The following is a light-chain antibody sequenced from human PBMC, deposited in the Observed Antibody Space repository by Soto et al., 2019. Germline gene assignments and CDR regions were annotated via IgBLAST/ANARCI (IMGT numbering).Light chain of an antibody. CDR3: QQRSTWPIT. J-gene: IGKJ5*01. CDR2: DSS. CDR1: QSVRSY. Sequence: EIVLTQSPATLSLSPGERATLSCRASQSVRSYLAWFQQKPGQAPRLLIYDSSNRATGIPVRFSGSGSGTDFTLTISSLEPEDFAIYYCQQRSTWPITFGQGTRLEIK. V-gene: IGKV3-11*01.